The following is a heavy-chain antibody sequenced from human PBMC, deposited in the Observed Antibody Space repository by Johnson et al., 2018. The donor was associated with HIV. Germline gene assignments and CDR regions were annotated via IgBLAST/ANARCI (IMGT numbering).Heavy chain of an antibody. CDR1: GFTFNDNV. CDR3: AIGRGECPWHAFDI. Sequence: VQLVESGGGSVQPGRSLRLSCAASGFTFNDNVMSWVRQAPGKGLEWVAFIRYDESTNYSADSLNGRFTISKDNSRNTLYLQMNSLRADDTALYYCAIGRGECPWHAFDIWGQGTMVTVSS. D-gene: IGHD5/OR15-5a*01. J-gene: IGHJ3*02. V-gene: IGHV3-33*08. CDR2: IRYDESTN.